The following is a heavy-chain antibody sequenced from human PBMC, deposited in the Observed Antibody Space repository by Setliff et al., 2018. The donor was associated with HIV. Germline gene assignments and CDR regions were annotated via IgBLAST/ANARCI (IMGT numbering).Heavy chain of an antibody. D-gene: IGHD4-17*01. CDR2: IYYSGST. CDR3: ARCMGRPDVSDYGDYVDY. J-gene: IGHJ4*02. CDR1: GGSIRSSSSY. Sequence: SETLSLTCTVSGGSIRSSSSYWGWIRQPPGKGLEWIGIIYYSGSTYYKPSLKSRVTVSVDTSKNQFSLKLNSVTAADTAMYYCARCMGRPDVSDYGDYVDYWGQGTLVTVSS. V-gene: IGHV4-39*01.